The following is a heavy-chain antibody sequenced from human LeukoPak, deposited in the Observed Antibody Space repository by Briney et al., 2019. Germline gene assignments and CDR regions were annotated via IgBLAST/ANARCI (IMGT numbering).Heavy chain of an antibody. CDR2: ISWNSDSI. CDR3: AKDQFSQHFGGQQLAAFDI. Sequence: PGGSRRLSCAASGFTFEDYAMHWVRQAPGKGLEWVSGISWNSDSIGYADSVKGRFTISRDNAKNSLYLQMNSLRAEDTALYYCAKDQFSQHFGGQQLAAFDIWGQGTMVTVSS. CDR1: GFTFEDYA. J-gene: IGHJ3*02. D-gene: IGHD6-13*01. V-gene: IGHV3-9*01.